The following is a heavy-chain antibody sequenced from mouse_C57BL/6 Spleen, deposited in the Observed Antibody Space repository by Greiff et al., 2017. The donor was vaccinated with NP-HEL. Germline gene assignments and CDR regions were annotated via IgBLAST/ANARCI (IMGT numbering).Heavy chain of an antibody. Sequence: EVQLQQSGPELVKPGASVKISCKASGYTFTDYYMNWVKQSHGKSLEWIGDINPNNGGTSYNQKFKGKATLTVDKSSSTAYMELRSLTSEDSAVYYCATYSNSDYYFDYWGQGTTLTVSS. J-gene: IGHJ2*01. CDR2: INPNNGGT. CDR3: ATYSNSDYYFDY. D-gene: IGHD2-5*01. CDR1: GYTFTDYY. V-gene: IGHV1-26*01.